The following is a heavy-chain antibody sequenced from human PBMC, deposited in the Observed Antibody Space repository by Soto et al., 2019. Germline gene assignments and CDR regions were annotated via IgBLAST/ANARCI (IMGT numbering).Heavy chain of an antibody. J-gene: IGHJ3*01. D-gene: IGHD1-1*01. CDR2: LYDVDGS. V-gene: IGHV3-53*01. CDR1: GLTISGQKY. Sequence: DVQLVESGGGLIQPGESLRLSCAAFGLTISGQKYVAWVRQAPGKGLEWVSALYDVDGSFYADSVTGRFTTSSYSSKTTVYLQMNDLRPDDTAVYYCATWHEREHAFDVWGQGTTVTIAS. CDR3: ATWHEREHAFDV.